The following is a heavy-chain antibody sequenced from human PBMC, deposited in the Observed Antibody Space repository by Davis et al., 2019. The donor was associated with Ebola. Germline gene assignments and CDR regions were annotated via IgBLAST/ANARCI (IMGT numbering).Heavy chain of an antibody. V-gene: IGHV3-20*01. CDR2: INWNGGST. CDR1: GFTFSSYA. D-gene: IGHD6-19*01. J-gene: IGHJ6*04. CDR3: ARDKAVDQWPHHYYYYGMDV. Sequence: PGGSLRLSCAASGFTFSSYAMSWVRQAPGKGLEWVSGINWNGGSTGYADSVKGRFTISRDNAKNSLYLQMNSLRAEDTALYHCARDKAVDQWPHHYYYYGMDVWGKGTTVTVSS.